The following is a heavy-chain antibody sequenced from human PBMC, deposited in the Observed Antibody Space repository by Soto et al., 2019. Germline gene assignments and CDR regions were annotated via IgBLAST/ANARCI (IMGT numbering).Heavy chain of an antibody. Sequence: ASVKVSCKASGYTFTSYGISWVRQAPGQGLEWMGWISAYNGNTNYAQKLQGRVTMTTDTSTSTAYMELRSLRSDDTAVYYCARDNLSYQVDYYYGMDVWGQGTTVTVSS. D-gene: IGHD2-2*01. CDR3: ARDNLSYQVDYYYGMDV. CDR1: GYTFTSYG. V-gene: IGHV1-18*04. CDR2: ISAYNGNT. J-gene: IGHJ6*02.